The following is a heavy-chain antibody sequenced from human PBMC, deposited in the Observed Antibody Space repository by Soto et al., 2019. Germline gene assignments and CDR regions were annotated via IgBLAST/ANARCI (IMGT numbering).Heavy chain of an antibody. J-gene: IGHJ4*02. CDR3: ARGVIAVSGTGGGIDY. CDR1: GYSFTSYA. CDR2: VSAYSDNT. D-gene: IGHD6-19*01. Sequence: ASVKVSCKASGYSFTSYAITWVRQAPGQGLEWMGWVSAYSDNTNYAQKLQGRVTMTTDTSTRTAFMELRSLRSDDTAVYYCARGVIAVSGTGGGIDYWGQGTLVTVSS. V-gene: IGHV1-18*01.